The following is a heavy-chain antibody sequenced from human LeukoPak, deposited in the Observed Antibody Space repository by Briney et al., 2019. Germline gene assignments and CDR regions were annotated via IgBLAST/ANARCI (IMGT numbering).Heavy chain of an antibody. Sequence: ASVKVSCKASGYTFTDYYIHWVRQAPGQGLEWMGWINPNSGGTNYAQKFQGRVTMTRDTSISTAYMELSRLRSDDTAVYYCASSNYDYYYYYMDVWGKGTTVTVSS. D-gene: IGHD4-11*01. CDR2: INPNSGGT. CDR1: GYTFTDYY. J-gene: IGHJ6*03. V-gene: IGHV1-2*02. CDR3: ASSNYDYYYYYMDV.